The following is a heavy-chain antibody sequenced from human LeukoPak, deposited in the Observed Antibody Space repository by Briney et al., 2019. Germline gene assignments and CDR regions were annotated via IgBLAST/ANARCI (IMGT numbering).Heavy chain of an antibody. CDR2: ISYDGSNK. J-gene: IGHJ4*02. Sequence: GGSLRLSCAASGFTFSSYAMSWVRQAPGKGLEWVAVISYDGSNKYYADSVKGRFTISRDNSKNTLYLQMNSLRAEDTAVYYCAKEGRMHDYGDFLDYWGQGTLVTVSS. CDR3: AKEGRMHDYGDFLDY. D-gene: IGHD4-17*01. V-gene: IGHV3-30*18. CDR1: GFTFSSYA.